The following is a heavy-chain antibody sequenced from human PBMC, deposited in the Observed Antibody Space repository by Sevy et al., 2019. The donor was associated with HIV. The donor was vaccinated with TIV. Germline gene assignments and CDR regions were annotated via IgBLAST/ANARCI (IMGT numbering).Heavy chain of an antibody. J-gene: IGHJ3*02. V-gene: IGHV3-11*01. CDR1: GFTFSDYY. CDR3: ARDGYCSGGSCYGHAAFDI. CDR2: ISSSGSTI. Sequence: GGSLRLSCAASGFTFSDYYMSWIRQAPGNGLEWVSYISSSGSTIYYADSVKGRFTISRDNAKNSLYLQMNSLRAEDTAVYYCARDGYCSGGSCYGHAAFDISGQWTMVTVSS. D-gene: IGHD2-15*01.